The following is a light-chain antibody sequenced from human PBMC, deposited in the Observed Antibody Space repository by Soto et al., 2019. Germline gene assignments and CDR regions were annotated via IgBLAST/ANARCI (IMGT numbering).Light chain of an antibody. J-gene: IGLJ1*01. CDR2: DNI. Sequence: QSVLTQPPSVSAAPGQKVTISCSGSKSNIGNNYISWYQQLPGTAPKLVIYDNINRPSWIPDRCSGSKSGTSATLGITGLQTGDDADYYCGTWDGSLSVVVFGTGTKLTVL. CDR3: GTWDGSLSVVV. CDR1: KSNIGNNY. V-gene: IGLV1-51*01.